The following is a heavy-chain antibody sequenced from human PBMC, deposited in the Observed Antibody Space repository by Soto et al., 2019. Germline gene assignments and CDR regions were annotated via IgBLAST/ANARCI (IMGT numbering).Heavy chain of an antibody. J-gene: IGHJ4*02. CDR2: IFYSGST. CDR1: GGSISSSSYY. D-gene: IGHD3-16*01. Sequence: SETLSLTCTVSGGSISSSSYYWGWIRQPPGKGLEWIGSIFYSGSTNYNPSLKSRVTISVDTSKNQFSLKLSSVTAADTAVYYCARRYGGNFDYWGQGTLVTVSS. CDR3: ARRYGGNFDY. V-gene: IGHV4-39*07.